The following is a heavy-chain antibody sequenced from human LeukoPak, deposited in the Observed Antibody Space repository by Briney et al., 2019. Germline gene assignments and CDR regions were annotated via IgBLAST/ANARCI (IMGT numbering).Heavy chain of an antibody. Sequence: GGSLRLSCAASGFSLSSYSMNWVRQAPGKGLVWVSSITGRSDHSYYADSVKGRFTISRDNTKNSLYLQLNNLRDEDTAVYYCASFSTSVLIKDFWGQGTLVTVSS. CDR1: GFSLSSYS. J-gene: IGHJ4*02. V-gene: IGHV3-21*01. CDR3: ASFSTSVLIKDF. CDR2: ITGRSDHS. D-gene: IGHD4-23*01.